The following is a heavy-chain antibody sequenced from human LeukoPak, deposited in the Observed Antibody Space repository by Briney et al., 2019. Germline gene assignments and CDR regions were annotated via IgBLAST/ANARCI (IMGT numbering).Heavy chain of an antibody. J-gene: IGHJ4*02. Sequence: PGGSLRLSCAASGFTFSRSWMDWGRQAPGRGLEWVANIKEDGSETHYVDTAKGRFTISRDNAKNTLFLQVDSLRVEDTAIYYCSYSLNYWGQGTLVTVSS. D-gene: IGHD2-21*01. CDR1: GFTFSRSW. CDR3: SYSLNY. CDR2: IKEDGSET. V-gene: IGHV3-7*01.